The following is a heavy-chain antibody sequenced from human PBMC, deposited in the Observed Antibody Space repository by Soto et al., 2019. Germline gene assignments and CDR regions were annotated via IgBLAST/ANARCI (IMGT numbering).Heavy chain of an antibody. V-gene: IGHV4-4*07. CDR3: ARACSSNSCYDVFEY. D-gene: IGHD2-2*01. Sequence: SETLSLTCTFSVGSISSYYWSWIRHAAGKGLEWIGRIYTSGSTNYNPSLKSRVTMSVDTSKNQFSLKLSSVTAADTAVYYCARACSSNSCYDVFEYWGQGTLVTVST. J-gene: IGHJ4*02. CDR1: VGSISSYY. CDR2: IYTSGST.